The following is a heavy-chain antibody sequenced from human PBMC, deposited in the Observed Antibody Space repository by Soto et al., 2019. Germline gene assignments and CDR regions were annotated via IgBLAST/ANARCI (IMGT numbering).Heavy chain of an antibody. D-gene: IGHD2-2*02. Sequence: GESLKISCKGSGYSFISYWIGWVRQMPGKGLEWMGIIYPGDSDTRYSPSFQGQVTISADKSISAAYLQWSSLKASDTAMYYCARLGGWGHCSNTRCYTFDYWGQGTPVTVSS. J-gene: IGHJ4*02. CDR1: GYSFISYW. CDR3: ARLGGWGHCSNTRCYTFDY. V-gene: IGHV5-51*01. CDR2: IYPGDSDT.